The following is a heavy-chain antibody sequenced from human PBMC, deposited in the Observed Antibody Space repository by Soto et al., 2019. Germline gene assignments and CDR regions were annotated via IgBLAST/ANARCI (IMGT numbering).Heavy chain of an antibody. J-gene: IGHJ4*02. CDR2: ITPIFGTA. Sequence: QVQLVQSGAEVKKPGSSVRVSCNASGGTFSNSMINWVRQAPGQGLEWMGGITPIFGTANYAQKFQDRVTITADDSTTTAYMVLNSLRSEDTAVYYCASRGLTDQYWGQGTLVTVSS. D-gene: IGHD2-21*02. CDR3: ASRGLTDQY. CDR1: GGTFSNSM. V-gene: IGHV1-69*12.